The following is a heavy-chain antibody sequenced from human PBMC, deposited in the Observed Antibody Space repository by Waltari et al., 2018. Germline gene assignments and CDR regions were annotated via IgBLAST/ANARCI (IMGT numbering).Heavy chain of an antibody. CDR2: VYYSGST. D-gene: IGHD3-10*02. Sequence: VSGGSMSSSSYYWGWIRQPPGKGLEWIGSVYYSGSTYYNPSLKSRVTISVDTSKNQFSLKLSSVTAADTAVYFCARCSGTYYSDFDYWGQGTLVIVSS. CDR1: GGSMSSSSYY. J-gene: IGHJ4*02. V-gene: IGHV4-39*01. CDR3: ARCSGTYYSDFDY.